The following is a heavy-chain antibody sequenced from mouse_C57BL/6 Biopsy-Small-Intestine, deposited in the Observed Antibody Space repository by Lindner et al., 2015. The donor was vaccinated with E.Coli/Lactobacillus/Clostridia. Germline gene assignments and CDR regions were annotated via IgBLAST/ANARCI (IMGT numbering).Heavy chain of an antibody. V-gene: IGHV5-17*01. CDR2: ISSDSSTI. CDR1: GFTFSDYG. CDR3: ARRWLYYFDY. Sequence: VQLQESGGGLVKPGGSLKLSCAASGFTFSDYGMHWVRQAPEKGLEWVAYISSDSSTIYYADTVKGRFTTSRDNAKNSLFLQMTSLRSEDTAMYYCARRWLYYFDYWGQGTTLTVSS. D-gene: IGHD1-1*02. J-gene: IGHJ2*01.